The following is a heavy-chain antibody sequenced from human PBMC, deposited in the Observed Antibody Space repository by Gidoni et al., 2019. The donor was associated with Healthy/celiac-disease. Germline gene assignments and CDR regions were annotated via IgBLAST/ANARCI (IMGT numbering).Heavy chain of an antibody. V-gene: IGHV4-31*03. J-gene: IGHJ6*04. CDR2: IYYSGRT. Sequence: QVQLHESGPGLVKPSQPLSLPCPFPCGSLILCGSYWSWIRQHPGKGLEWIGYIYYSGRTYYNPSLKRRVTISVDTSKNQFSLKLSSVTAADTAVYYCARSHQILRFLEWLPCLDVWGKGTTVTVSS. CDR3: ARSHQILRFLEWLPCLDV. CDR1: CGSLILCGSY. D-gene: IGHD3-3*01.